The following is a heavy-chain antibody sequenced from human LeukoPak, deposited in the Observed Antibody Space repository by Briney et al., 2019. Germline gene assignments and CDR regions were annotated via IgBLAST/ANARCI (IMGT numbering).Heavy chain of an antibody. CDR2: IHGGGST. J-gene: IGHJ4*02. V-gene: IGHV4-59*11. CDR1: GGSMSGHH. CDR3: ARAGPENLNWRYYIDF. Sequence: PSETLSLTCTVSGGSMSGHHWNWIRQPPGKGLEYVANIHGGGSTNYNPSLQSRVTISLDTSKKQFSLNLRSVTAADTAVYYCARAGPENLNWRYYIDFWGQGILVTVSS. D-gene: IGHD1-1*01.